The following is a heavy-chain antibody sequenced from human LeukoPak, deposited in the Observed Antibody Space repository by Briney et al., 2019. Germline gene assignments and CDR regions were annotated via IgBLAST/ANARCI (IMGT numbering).Heavy chain of an antibody. CDR1: GGSFSGYY. V-gene: IGHV4-34*01. J-gene: IGHJ6*03. CDR2: INHSGSS. D-gene: IGHD3-10*01. CDR3: ARGYYGSGSGMDV. Sequence: SETLSLTCAVYGGSFSGYYWSWIRQPPGKGLEWIGEINHSGSSNYNPSLKSRVTISVDTSKNQFSLKLSSVTAADTAVYYCARGYYGSGSGMDVWGKGTTVTVSS.